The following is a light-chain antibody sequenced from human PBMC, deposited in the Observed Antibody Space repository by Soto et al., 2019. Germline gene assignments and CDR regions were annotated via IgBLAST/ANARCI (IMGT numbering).Light chain of an antibody. Sequence: EIVLTQSPGTLSLSPGERATLSCRASQSVSSSYLAWYQQKPGQAPRLLIYGASSRATGIPDRFSGSGSGTAFTLTISRLEPEDFAVYYCQQYGNSPLTFGHGTKVEIK. CDR1: QSVSSSY. CDR3: QQYGNSPLT. CDR2: GAS. V-gene: IGKV3-20*01. J-gene: IGKJ1*01.